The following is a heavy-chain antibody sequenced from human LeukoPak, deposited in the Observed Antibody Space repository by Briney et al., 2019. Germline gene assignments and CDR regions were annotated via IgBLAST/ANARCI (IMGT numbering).Heavy chain of an antibody. CDR1: GFTVSSNY. V-gene: IGHV3-66*04. Sequence: PGGSLRLSCAASGFTVSSNYMSWVRQAPGKGLEWVSVIYSGGSTYYADSVKGRFTISRDNSKNTLYLQMNGLRAEDTAVYYCARRAGGYSHPYDYWGQGILVTVSS. CDR2: IYSGGST. J-gene: IGHJ4*02. D-gene: IGHD4-23*01. CDR3: ARRAGGYSHPYDY.